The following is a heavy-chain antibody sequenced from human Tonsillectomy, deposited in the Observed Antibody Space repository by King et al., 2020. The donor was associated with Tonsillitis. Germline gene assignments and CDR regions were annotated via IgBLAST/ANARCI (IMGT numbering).Heavy chain of an antibody. CDR1: GYAFSAYG. V-gene: IGHV1-18*01. D-gene: IGHD5-18*01. CDR2: IRGYNADT. Sequence: QLVQSGPEVKKPGASVKVSCKASGYAFSAYGITWIRQAPGQGLEWKGWIRGYNADTNYAQNFQGRVTVTNDTSTSTAYMELRSLRFDDTAVYYCARARGYTYGDYWGQGTLVTVSS. CDR3: ARARGYTYGDY. J-gene: IGHJ4*02.